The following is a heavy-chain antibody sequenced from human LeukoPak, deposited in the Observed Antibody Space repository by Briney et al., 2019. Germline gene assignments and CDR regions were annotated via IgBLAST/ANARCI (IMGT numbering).Heavy chain of an antibody. J-gene: IGHJ4*02. Sequence: ASVKVSCKAYGYTFTGYYMRWVRQALGQGLEWMGWINPNSGGTNYAQKFQGRVTMTRDTSISTAYMELSRLRSDDTAVYYCALPQDFGELSSIPGYWGEGTLVTVSS. CDR2: INPNSGGT. V-gene: IGHV1-2*02. D-gene: IGHD3-10*01. CDR3: ALPQDFGELSSIPGY. CDR1: GYTFTGYY.